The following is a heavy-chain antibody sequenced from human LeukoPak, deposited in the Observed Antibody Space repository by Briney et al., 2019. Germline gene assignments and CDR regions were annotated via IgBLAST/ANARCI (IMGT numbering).Heavy chain of an antibody. Sequence: GGSLRLSCAASGFTFSSYAMSWVRQAPGKGLEWVSSISSSSSYIYYADSVKGRFTISRDNAKNSLYLQMNSLRAEDTAVYYCASYTIFGYYMDVWGKGTTVTVSS. CDR2: ISSSSSYI. CDR1: GFTFSSYA. J-gene: IGHJ6*03. D-gene: IGHD3-3*01. V-gene: IGHV3-21*01. CDR3: ASYTIFGYYMDV.